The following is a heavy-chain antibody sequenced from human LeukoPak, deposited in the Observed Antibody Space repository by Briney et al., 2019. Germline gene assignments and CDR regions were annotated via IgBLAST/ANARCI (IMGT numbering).Heavy chain of an antibody. J-gene: IGHJ4*02. V-gene: IGHV4-4*08. D-gene: IGHD1-26*01. CDR1: GGSIGTYD. Sequence: EPSETLSLTCTVSGGSIGTYDWGWIRQPPGKGLEWIGYIDNSGSTYYNPSLESRVTMSVDASKIQFSLELNSVTAADTAVYYCASGPWELDYWGQGTLVTVSS. CDR2: IDNSGST. CDR3: ASGPWELDY.